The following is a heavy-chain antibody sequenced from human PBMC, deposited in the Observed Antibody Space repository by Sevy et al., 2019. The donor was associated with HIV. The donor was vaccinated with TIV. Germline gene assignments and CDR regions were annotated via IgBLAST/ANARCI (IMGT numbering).Heavy chain of an antibody. CDR3: ARDPDTAMGNDAFDI. J-gene: IGHJ3*02. CDR2: IYTSGST. Sequence: SETLSLTCTVSGGSISSYYWSWIRQPAGKGLEWIGRIYTSGSTNYNPSLKSRVTMSVDTSKNQFSLKLSSVTAAETAVYYCARDPDTAMGNDAFDIWGQGTMVTVSS. CDR1: GGSISSYY. D-gene: IGHD5-18*01. V-gene: IGHV4-4*07.